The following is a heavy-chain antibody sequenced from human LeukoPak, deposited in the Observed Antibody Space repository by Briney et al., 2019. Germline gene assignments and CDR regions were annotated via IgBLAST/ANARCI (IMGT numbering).Heavy chain of an antibody. CDR2: ISGSGGST. CDR1: GFTFSSYG. CDR3: AKDGLWFGELLPSYFDY. Sequence: GGSLRLSCAASGFTFSSYGMSWVRQAPGKGLEWVSAISGSGGSTYYADSVKGRFTISRDNSKNTLYLQMNSLRAEDMALYYCAKDGLWFGELLPSYFDYWGQGTLVTVSS. V-gene: IGHV3-23*01. D-gene: IGHD3-10*01. J-gene: IGHJ4*02.